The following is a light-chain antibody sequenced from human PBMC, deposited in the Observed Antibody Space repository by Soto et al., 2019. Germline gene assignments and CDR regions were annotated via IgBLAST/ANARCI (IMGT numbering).Light chain of an antibody. J-gene: IGLJ2*01. CDR2: GNN. Sequence: QSVLTQPPSVSGAPGQRVTISCTGSSSNIGAGYDVHWYQQLPGTAPQLLIYGNNNRPSGVPDRFSGSKSGTSASLAIIGLQAEDEADYYCQSYDSSLSGSVFGGGTKLTVL. CDR1: SSNIGAGYD. CDR3: QSYDSSLSGSV. V-gene: IGLV1-40*01.